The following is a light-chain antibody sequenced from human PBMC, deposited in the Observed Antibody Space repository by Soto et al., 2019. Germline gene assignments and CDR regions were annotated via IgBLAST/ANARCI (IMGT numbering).Light chain of an antibody. CDR1: QTISGW. Sequence: DIQMTQSPSTLSASVGDRVTISCRASQTISGWLAWYQQKPGKAPKLLIYKASSLERGVPSRFSGSGSGTEFTLTISSLQPDDFATYYCQQYDSYSVTFGQGTKVDIK. V-gene: IGKV1-5*03. CDR3: QQYDSYSVT. CDR2: KAS. J-gene: IGKJ1*01.